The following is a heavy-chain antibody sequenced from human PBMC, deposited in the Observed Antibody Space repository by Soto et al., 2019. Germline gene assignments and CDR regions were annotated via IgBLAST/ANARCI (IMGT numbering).Heavy chain of an antibody. CDR2: INAGNGNT. Sequence: GASVKVSCTASGYTLTSYAMHWVRQAPGQRLEWMGWINAGNGNTKYSQKFQGRVTITRDTSASTAYMELSSLRSEDTAVYYCARDSRSYYYYMDVWGKGTTVTVSS. CDR1: GYTLTSYA. J-gene: IGHJ6*03. CDR3: ARDSRSYYYYMDV. V-gene: IGHV1-3*01.